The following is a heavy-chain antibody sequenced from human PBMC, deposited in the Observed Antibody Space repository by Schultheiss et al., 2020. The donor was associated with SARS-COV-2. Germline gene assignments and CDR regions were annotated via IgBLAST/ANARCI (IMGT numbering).Heavy chain of an antibody. D-gene: IGHD4-17*01. CDR3: ARFREGDYKASGFDY. J-gene: IGHJ4*02. CDR1: GGSISSYY. V-gene: IGHV4-59*12. Sequence: SETLSLTCTVSGGSISSYYWSWIRQPPGKGLEWIGYIYYSGSTYYNPSLKSLVTISVDTSKNQFSLKLSSVTAADTAVYYCARFREGDYKASGFDYWGQGTLVTVSS. CDR2: IYYSGST.